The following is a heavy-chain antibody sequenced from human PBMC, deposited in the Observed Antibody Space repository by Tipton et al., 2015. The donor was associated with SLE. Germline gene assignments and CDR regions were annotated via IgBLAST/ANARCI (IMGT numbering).Heavy chain of an antibody. J-gene: IGHJ4*02. Sequence: TLSLTCTVSGGSISSYYWSWIRQPPGKGLEWIGYIYTSGSTNYHPSLKSRVTISVDTAKNQFSLKLSSVTAADTAVYYCARERGDYGDYFDYWGQGTLVTVSS. D-gene: IGHD4-17*01. CDR1: GGSISSYY. CDR3: ARERGDYGDYFDY. CDR2: IYTSGST. V-gene: IGHV4-4*08.